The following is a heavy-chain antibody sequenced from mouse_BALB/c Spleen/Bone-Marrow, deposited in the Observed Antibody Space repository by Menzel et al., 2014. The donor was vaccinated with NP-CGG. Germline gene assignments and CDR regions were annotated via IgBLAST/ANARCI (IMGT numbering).Heavy chain of an antibody. V-gene: IGHV4-1*02. Sequence: EASRVDFSRYWMSWVRHAPGKGLEWIGEINPDSSTINYTPSLRDKFIISRDNAKNTLYLQMSKVRSEDTALHYCAREGYYGNSVFAYWGQGTLVTVSA. CDR1: RVDFSRYW. CDR3: AREGYYGNSVFAY. CDR2: INPDSSTI. D-gene: IGHD2-1*01. J-gene: IGHJ3*01.